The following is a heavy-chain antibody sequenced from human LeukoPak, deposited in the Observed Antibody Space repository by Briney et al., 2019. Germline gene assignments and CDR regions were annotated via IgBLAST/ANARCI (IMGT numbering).Heavy chain of an antibody. V-gene: IGHV1-8*01. CDR2: MNPSSGNT. CDR1: GYTFTSYD. CDR3: ARGDCSSTSCPREYYYYYMDV. Sequence: ASVKVSCKASGYTFTSYDINWVRQATGQGLEWLGWMNPSSGNTGYAQKFQGRVTMTRDTSISIAYMELSSLRSEDTAVYYCARGDCSSTSCPREYYYYYMDVWGKGTTVTVSS. J-gene: IGHJ6*03. D-gene: IGHD2-2*01.